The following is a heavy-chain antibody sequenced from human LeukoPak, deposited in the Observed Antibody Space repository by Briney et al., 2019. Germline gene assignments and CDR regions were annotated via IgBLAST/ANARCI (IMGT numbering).Heavy chain of an antibody. V-gene: IGHV3-23*01. CDR1: GFTFNNYA. D-gene: IGHD1-1*01. Sequence: GGSLRLSCAASGFTFNNYAMSWVRQAPGKGLEWVSAISGSGGSTFYADSVKGRFTISRDSSKNTLFLQVNSLRAEDTAVYYWAKETQLTVSALFDYWGQGTLVTVSS. CDR3: AKETQLTVSALFDY. J-gene: IGHJ4*02. CDR2: ISGSGGST.